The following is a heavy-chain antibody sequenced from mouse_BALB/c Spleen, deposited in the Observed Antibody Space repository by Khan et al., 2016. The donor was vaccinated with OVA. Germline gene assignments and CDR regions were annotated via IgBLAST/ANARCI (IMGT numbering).Heavy chain of an antibody. CDR1: GFTFSSYA. CDR2: INSGGSI. CDR3: TRLVDY. Sequence: VELVESGGGLVKPGGSLKLSCAASGFTFSSYAVSWIRQTPEKRLEWVASINSGGSIYYPDSVKGRFTISRDDARNILYLQMSSLRSEDTAMYYCTRLVDYWGQGTSVTVSS. J-gene: IGHJ4*01. V-gene: IGHV5-6-5*01.